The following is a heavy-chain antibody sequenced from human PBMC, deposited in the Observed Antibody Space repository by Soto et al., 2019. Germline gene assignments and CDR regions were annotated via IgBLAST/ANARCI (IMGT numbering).Heavy chain of an antibody. J-gene: IGHJ5*02. CDR1: GGSISSYY. Sequence: QVQLQESGPGLVKPSETLSLTCTVSGGSISSYYWSWIRQPPGKGLEWIGDIYYSGSTNYNPSLKSRVTISVDTSKNQFSLKLRSVTAADTAVYYCASKGRGPWFDPWGQGTLGTVSS. CDR2: IYYSGST. V-gene: IGHV4-59*01. CDR3: ASKGRGPWFDP.